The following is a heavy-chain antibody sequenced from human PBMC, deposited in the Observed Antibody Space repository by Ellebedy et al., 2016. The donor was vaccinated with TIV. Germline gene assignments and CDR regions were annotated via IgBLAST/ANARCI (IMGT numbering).Heavy chain of an antibody. CDR3: ARDILGSSPDY. J-gene: IGHJ4*02. CDR1: GFIFDDYD. CDR2: INWNGTST. D-gene: IGHD3-10*01. Sequence: GESLKIFXAASGFIFDDYDMSWVRQAPGKGLEWVSGINWNGTSTGYADSVKGRFTISRDNAKNSLYLQMNSLRAEDTALYYCARDILGSSPDYWGQGTLATVSS. V-gene: IGHV3-20*04.